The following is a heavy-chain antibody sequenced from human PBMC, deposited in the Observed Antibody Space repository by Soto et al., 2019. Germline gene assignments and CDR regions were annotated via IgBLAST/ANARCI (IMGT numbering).Heavy chain of an antibody. V-gene: IGHV1-18*01. J-gene: IGHJ4*02. Sequence: ASVKVSCKASGYTFTSYGISWVRQAPGQGLEWMGWISAYNGNTNYAQKLQGRVTMTTDTSTSTAYMELRSLRSDDTAVYYCARGGTGYFDWLLSTSTNDFDYWGQGTLVTVSS. CDR3: ARGGTGYFDWLLSTSTNDFDY. CDR1: GYTFTSYG. D-gene: IGHD3-9*01. CDR2: ISAYNGNT.